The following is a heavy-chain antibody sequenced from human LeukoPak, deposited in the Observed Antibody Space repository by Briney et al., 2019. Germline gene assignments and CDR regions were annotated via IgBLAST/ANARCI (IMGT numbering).Heavy chain of an antibody. CDR1: GFTFSSYW. Sequence: GGSLRLSCAASGFTFSSYWMSWVRQAPGKGVEWVVNIKQDGSEKYYVDSVKGRFTISRDNAKDSLYLQMNSLRVEDTAVYYSASDKVTYWGQGILVTVSS. CDR2: IKQDGSEK. V-gene: IGHV3-7*01. CDR3: ASDKVTY. J-gene: IGHJ4*02.